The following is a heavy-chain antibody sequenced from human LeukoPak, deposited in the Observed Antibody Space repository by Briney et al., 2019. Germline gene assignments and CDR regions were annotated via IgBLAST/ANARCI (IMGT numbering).Heavy chain of an antibody. V-gene: IGHV4-31*03. CDR2: IYYSGST. Sequence: LSLTCTVSGXSISSGGYYWSWIRQHPGTGLEWIGYIYYSGSTYYNPSLKSRVTISVDTSKNQFSLKLSSVTAADTAVYYCARSYYDILTGYDLGFDPWGQGTLVTVSS. D-gene: IGHD3-9*01. CDR3: ARSYYDILTGYDLGFDP. J-gene: IGHJ5*02. CDR1: GXSISSGGYY.